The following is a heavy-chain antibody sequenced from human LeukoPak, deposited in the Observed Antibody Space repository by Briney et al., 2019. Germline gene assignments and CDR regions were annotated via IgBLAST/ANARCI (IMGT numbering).Heavy chain of an antibody. CDR3: ARFQILGVFSYAFDI. D-gene: IGHD3-3*01. Sequence: SETLSLTCAVSGGSISSSNWWRWVRPPPGKGLEWVGEIYHSGSTNYKPSVKSRVTISVDTSKNQFSLKLSSVTAADTAVYYCARFQILGVFSYAFDIWGQGTMVTASS. V-gene: IGHV4-4*02. CDR1: GGSISSSNW. CDR2: IYHSGST. J-gene: IGHJ3*02.